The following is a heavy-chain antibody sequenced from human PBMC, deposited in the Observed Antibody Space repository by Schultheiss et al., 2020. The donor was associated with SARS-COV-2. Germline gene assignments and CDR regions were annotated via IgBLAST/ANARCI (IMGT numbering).Heavy chain of an antibody. J-gene: IGHJ4*02. CDR3: ARAGITIFGVVTHFDY. Sequence: SQTLSLTCTVSGYSISSGYYWGWIRQPPGKGLEWIGYIYYSGSTYYNPSLKSRVTISVDTSKNQFSLKLSSVTAADTAVYYCARAGITIFGVVTHFDYWGQGTLVTVSS. CDR2: IYYSGST. D-gene: IGHD3-3*01. V-gene: IGHV4-38-2*02. CDR1: GYSISSGYY.